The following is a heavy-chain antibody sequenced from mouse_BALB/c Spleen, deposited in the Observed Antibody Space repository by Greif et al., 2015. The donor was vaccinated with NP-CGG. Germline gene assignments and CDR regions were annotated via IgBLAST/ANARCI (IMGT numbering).Heavy chain of an antibody. Sequence: EVKLVESGAELVKPGASVKLSCTASGFNIKDTYMHWVKQRPEQGLEWIGRIDPANGNTKYDPKFPGKATITADTSSNTAYLQLSSLTSEDTAVYYCARWDWYFDVWGAGTTVTVSS. CDR1: GFNIKDTY. CDR2: IDPANGNT. V-gene: IGHV14-3*02. J-gene: IGHJ1*01. CDR3: ARWDWYFDV.